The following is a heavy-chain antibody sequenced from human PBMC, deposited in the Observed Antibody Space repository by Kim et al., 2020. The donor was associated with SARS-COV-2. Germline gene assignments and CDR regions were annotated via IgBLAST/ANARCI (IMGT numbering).Heavy chain of an antibody. CDR3: ARIPRTMVRGGPYWGYYYYYYGMDV. D-gene: IGHD3-10*01. V-gene: IGHV1-8*01. CDR1: GYTFTSYD. CDR2: MNPNSGNT. J-gene: IGHJ6*02. Sequence: ASVKVSCKASGYTFTSYDINWVRQATGQGLEWMGWMNPNSGNTGYAQKFQGRVTMTRNTSISTAYMELSSLRSEDTAVYYCARIPRTMVRGGPYWGYYYYYYGMDVWGQGTTVTVS.